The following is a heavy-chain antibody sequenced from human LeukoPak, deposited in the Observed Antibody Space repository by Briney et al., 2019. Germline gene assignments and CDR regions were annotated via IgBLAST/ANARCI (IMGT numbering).Heavy chain of an antibody. Sequence: AGGSLRLSCAASGFTFSSYAMSWVRQAPGKGLGWVSATSGSGCSTYYADSVKGRFTIYRANSKNTLYPQMNSLRAEDTAVYYCSKANYDGSGASVYWGQGTLVTASS. CDR2: TSGSGCST. CDR3: SKANYDGSGASVY. V-gene: IGHV3-23*01. CDR1: GFTFSSYA. J-gene: IGHJ4*02. D-gene: IGHD3-10*01.